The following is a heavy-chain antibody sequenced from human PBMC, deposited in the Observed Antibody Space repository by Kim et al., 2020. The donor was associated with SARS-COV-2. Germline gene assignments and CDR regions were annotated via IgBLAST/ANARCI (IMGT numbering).Heavy chain of an antibody. V-gene: IGHV4-38-2*02. CDR1: GYSISSGYY. Sequence: SETLSLTCTVSGYSISSGYYWGWIRQPPGKGLEWIGSIYHSGSTYYNPSLKSRVTISVDTSKNQFSLKLSSVTAADTAVYYCAREMNDILTGYAIDYWG. CDR3: AREMNDILTGYAIDY. D-gene: IGHD3-9*01. J-gene: IGHJ4*01. CDR2: IYHSGST.